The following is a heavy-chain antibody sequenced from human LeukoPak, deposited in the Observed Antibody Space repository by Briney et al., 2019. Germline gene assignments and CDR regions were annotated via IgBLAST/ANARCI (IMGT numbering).Heavy chain of an antibody. CDR1: GFPFSSYW. D-gene: IGHD6-6*01. J-gene: IGHJ1*01. CDR3: ARPSTKYSSSSGYFQH. CDR2: IYYSGST. Sequence: PGGSLRLSCVASGFPFSSYWMTWVRQPPGKGLEWIGSIYYSGSTYYNPSLKSRVTISVDTSKNQFSLKLSSVTAADTAVYYCARPSTKYSSSSGYFQHWGQGTLVTVSS. V-gene: IGHV4-39*01.